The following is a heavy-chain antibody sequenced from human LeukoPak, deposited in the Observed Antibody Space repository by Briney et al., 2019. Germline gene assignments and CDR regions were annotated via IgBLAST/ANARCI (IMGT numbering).Heavy chain of an antibody. J-gene: IGHJ1*01. CDR3: ASLSYDSSGYYGSFEYFQH. D-gene: IGHD3-22*01. CDR1: EFTFSDYY. V-gene: IGHV3-11*04. Sequence: PGRSLRLSCAASEFTFSDYYMSWIRQAPGKALEWVSYISYSGDTIYYADSVKGRFTVSRDNAKNSLYLQMNSLRAEDTAVYYCASLSYDSSGYYGSFEYFQHWGQGTLVTVSS. CDR2: ISYSGDTI.